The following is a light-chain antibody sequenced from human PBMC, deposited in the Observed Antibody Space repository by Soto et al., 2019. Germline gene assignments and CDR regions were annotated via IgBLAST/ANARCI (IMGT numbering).Light chain of an antibody. CDR3: QQRDNWPFT. J-gene: IGKJ3*01. Sequence: EIVLTQSPATLSLSPGERATLSCRASQSVGSYLAWFQQRPGQAPRLVIHDASKRATGMPARFSGSGSGTAFSLTISGLEPEDFAVSYCQQRDNWPFTFGPGTTVDIK. CDR2: DAS. V-gene: IGKV3-11*01. CDR1: QSVGSY.